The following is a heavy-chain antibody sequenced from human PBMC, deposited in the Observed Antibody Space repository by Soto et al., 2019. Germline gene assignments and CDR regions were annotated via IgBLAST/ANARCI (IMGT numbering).Heavy chain of an antibody. CDR2: VYWDDDK. CDR3: AHTRYSISSFDY. CDR1: GFSLTTDDVG. J-gene: IGHJ4*02. Sequence: QITLKESGPPLVKPTQILTLTCTFSGFSLTTDDVGVGWIRQFPGKALDWLAVVYWDDDKRYSPSLKSRLTITKDTSKNQVFLTMSNMDPVDTATYYCAHTRYSISSFDYWGQGTLVTVSS. D-gene: IGHD6-6*01. V-gene: IGHV2-5*02.